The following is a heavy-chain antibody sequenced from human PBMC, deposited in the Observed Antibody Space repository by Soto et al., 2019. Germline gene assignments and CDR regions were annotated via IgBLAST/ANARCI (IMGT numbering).Heavy chain of an antibody. J-gene: IGHJ5*01. CDR3: AGYARVPDS. CDR2: ISGSSTDI. V-gene: IGHV3-11*03. CDR1: GFTFRDSY. Sequence: ESGGGLVKPGGSLRLSCAASGFTFRDSYMSWVRQAPGKGLEYLSYISGSSTDIKYADSVTGRFTISRDNAKNSLYLEMNSVRGEDTAMYYGAGYARVPDSWGQGTLVTVSS.